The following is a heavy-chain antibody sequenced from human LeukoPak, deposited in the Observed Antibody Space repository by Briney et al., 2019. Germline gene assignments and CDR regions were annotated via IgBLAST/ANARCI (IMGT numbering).Heavy chain of an antibody. J-gene: IGHJ4*02. D-gene: IGHD6-6*01. CDR3: AGPGAARLDS. CDR2: INHRGST. Sequence: SETLSLTCAVYGGSSSGSYWSWIRQPPGKGLEWIGEINHRGSTNYNPSLKSRVTISVDRSKNQFSLKLSSVTAADTAVYYCAGPGAARLDSWGQGALVTVSS. CDR1: GGSSSGSY. V-gene: IGHV4-34*01.